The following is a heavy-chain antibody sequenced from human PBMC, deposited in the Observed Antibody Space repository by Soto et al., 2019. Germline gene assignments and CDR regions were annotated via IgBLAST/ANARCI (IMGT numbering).Heavy chain of an antibody. J-gene: IGHJ4*02. V-gene: IGHV3-21*06. CDR3: ARESEDLTSNFDY. CDR2: ISSTTNYI. Sequence: GGSLRLSCAASGFTFTRYSMNWVRQTPGKGLEWVSSISSTTNYIYYGDSMKGRFTISRDNAKNSLYLEMNSLSAEDTAVYYCARESEDLTSNFDYWGQGTLVTVSS. CDR1: GFTFTRYS.